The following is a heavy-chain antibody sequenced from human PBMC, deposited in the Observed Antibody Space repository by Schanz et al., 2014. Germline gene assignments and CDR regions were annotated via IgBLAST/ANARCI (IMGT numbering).Heavy chain of an antibody. D-gene: IGHD2-21*01. CDR1: GFTFSTYG. Sequence: QVQLVESGGGVVQPGRSLRLSCAASGFTFSTYGIHWVRQAPGKGLEWVAVIWYDGNNKYYADSVKGRFTISRDNSKNILYLQMNSLRAEDTAVYYCAKGQLLSYYFDYWGQGTLVTVSS. CDR2: IWYDGNNK. J-gene: IGHJ4*02. CDR3: AKGQLLSYYFDY. V-gene: IGHV3-33*06.